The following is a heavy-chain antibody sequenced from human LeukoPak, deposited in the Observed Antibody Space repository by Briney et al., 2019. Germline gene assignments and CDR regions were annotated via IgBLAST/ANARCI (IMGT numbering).Heavy chain of an antibody. J-gene: IGHJ4*02. CDR1: GFTFSTYW. D-gene: IGHD2-21*02. CDR2: INSDGSST. CDR3: AGPMTEIDY. V-gene: IGHV3-74*01. Sequence: GGSLRLSCAASGFTFSTYWMHWVRQAPGKGLVWVSHINSDGSSTNYADSVKGRFTISRDNAKNTLYLQMNSLRAEDAAVYYCAGPMTEIDYWGQGTLVTVSS.